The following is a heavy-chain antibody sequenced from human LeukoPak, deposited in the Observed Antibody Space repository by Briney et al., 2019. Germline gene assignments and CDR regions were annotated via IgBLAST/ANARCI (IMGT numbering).Heavy chain of an antibody. J-gene: IGHJ3*02. V-gene: IGHV3-23*01. D-gene: IGHD1-26*01. CDR2: ISGSGGST. CDR3: ARRGSPGGFDI. CDR1: GFTFSSYA. Sequence: GGSLRLSCAASGFTFSSYAMSWVRQAPGKGLEWVSAISGSGGSTYYADSVRGRFTISRDNAKNLLYLQMTSLRVEDTAVYYCARRGSPGGFDIWGQGTIVTVSS.